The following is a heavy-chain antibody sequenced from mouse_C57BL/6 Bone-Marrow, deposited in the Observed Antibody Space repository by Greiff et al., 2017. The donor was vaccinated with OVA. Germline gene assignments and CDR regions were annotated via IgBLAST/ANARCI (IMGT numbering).Heavy chain of an antibody. D-gene: IGHD1-1*02. V-gene: IGHV10-1*01. CDR2: IRSKSNNYAT. CDR3: VRGWLYFDY. CDR1: GFSFNTYA. J-gene: IGHJ2*01. Sequence: EVKVVESGGGLVQPKGSLKLSCAASGFSFNTYAMNWVRQAPGKGLEWVARIRSKSNNYATYYADSVKDRFTISRDDSESMLYLQMNNLKTEDTAMYYCVRGWLYFDYWGQGTTLTVSS.